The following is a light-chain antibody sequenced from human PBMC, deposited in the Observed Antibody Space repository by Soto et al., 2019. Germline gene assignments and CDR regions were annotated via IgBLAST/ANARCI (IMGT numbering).Light chain of an antibody. Sequence: EIVLTQSPGTLSLSPGERATLSCRASQSVSNNYLAWYQQKPGQAPRLLIYGASNRATGIPDRFSGSGSGTDFTLTISSLQSEDFAVYYCQQYNNLPTFGQGTKGGYQ. CDR3: QQYNNLPT. CDR1: QSVSNNY. J-gene: IGKJ1*01. CDR2: GAS. V-gene: IGKV3-20*01.